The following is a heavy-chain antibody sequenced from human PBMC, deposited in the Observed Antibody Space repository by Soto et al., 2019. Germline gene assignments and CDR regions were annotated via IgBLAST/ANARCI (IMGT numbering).Heavy chain of an antibody. CDR3: AIDSSGYPPYY. CDR2: ISPNNGNT. CDR1: GYTFTSYG. Sequence: ASVKVSCKASGYTFTSYGISWVRQAPGQGLEWMGWISPNNGNTDYAQKFQGRVTMTRNTSTSTAYMELSSLRSDDTAVYYGAIDSSGYPPYYWGQGTLVTVSS. D-gene: IGHD3-22*01. J-gene: IGHJ4*02. V-gene: IGHV1-18*01.